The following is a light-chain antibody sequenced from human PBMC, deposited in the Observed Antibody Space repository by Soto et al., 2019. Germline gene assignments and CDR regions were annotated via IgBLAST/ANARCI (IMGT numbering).Light chain of an antibody. J-gene: IGKJ4*01. Sequence: DIQMTLSRSALSAYVGDRVTISCRANQTAIGYLNWYQQKPGKAPKLLIYAASSLQSGVPSRFSGSGSGTDFTLTISSLQPEDFATYYWDPSYSTLPFGGGTKLAI. V-gene: IGKV1-39*01. CDR2: AAS. CDR1: QTAIGY. CDR3: DPSYSTLP.